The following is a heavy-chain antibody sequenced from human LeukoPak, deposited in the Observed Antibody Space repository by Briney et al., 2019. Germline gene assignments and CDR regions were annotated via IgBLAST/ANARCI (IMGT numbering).Heavy chain of an antibody. J-gene: IGHJ4*02. V-gene: IGHV3-74*01. Sequence: SGGSLRLSCAASGFTFSSYWMHWVRQAPGKGLVWVSRINSDGSSTSYADSVKGRFTISRDNAKNTLYLQMNSLRAEDTAAYYCARGYGSSRGWYWGQGTLVTVSS. D-gene: IGHD6-6*01. CDR1: GFTFSSYW. CDR2: INSDGSST. CDR3: ARGYGSSRGWY.